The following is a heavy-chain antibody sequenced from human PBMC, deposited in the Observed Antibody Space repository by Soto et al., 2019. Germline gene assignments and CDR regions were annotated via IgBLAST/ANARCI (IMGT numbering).Heavy chain of an antibody. D-gene: IGHD2-21*02. J-gene: IGHJ4*02. CDR2: IYSSGAT. V-gene: IGHV4-4*07. Sequence: SETLSLTCTVAGGSISGFYWSWVRQPAGKGLEWIGRIYSSGATKYNPSLRNRVTMSVDTSTDQYSLNLASMTVADTAVYFCARGPFCGNDCYFDVWGQGTQVTVSS. CDR1: GGSISGFY. CDR3: ARGPFCGNDCYFDV.